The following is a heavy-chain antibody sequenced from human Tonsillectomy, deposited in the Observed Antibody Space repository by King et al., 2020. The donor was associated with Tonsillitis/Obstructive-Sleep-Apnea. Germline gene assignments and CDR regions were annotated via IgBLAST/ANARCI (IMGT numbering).Heavy chain of an antibody. J-gene: IGHJ4*02. V-gene: IGHV4-59*08. Sequence: VQLQESGPGLVKPSETLSLTCTVSGGSISSYYWSWIRQPPGKGLEWIGYINYSGSTNYNPSLKSRVTISVDTSKNQFSLKLSSVTAADTAVYYCARHLDAADYWGQGTLVTVSS. D-gene: IGHD1-1*01. CDR1: GGSISSYY. CDR2: INYSGST. CDR3: ARHLDAADY.